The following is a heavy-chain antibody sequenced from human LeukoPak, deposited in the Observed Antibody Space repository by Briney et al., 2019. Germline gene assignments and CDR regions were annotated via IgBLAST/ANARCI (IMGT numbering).Heavy chain of an antibody. D-gene: IGHD3-10*01. J-gene: IGHJ4*02. CDR1: GYSFTGYY. Sequence: ASVKVSCKASGYSFTGYYMHLVRQAPGPGHERVGWINLNSGGTNDAQKIQGRVTMTRDTSISTDYMELSRLRSDDTAVYYCARGPPTMVRGVIPYYFDYWGQGTLVTVSS. V-gene: IGHV1-2*02. CDR2: INLNSGGT. CDR3: ARGPPTMVRGVIPYYFDY.